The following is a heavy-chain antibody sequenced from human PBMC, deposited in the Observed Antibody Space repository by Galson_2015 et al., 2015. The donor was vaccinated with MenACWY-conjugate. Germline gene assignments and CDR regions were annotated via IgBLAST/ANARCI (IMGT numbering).Heavy chain of an antibody. CDR3: ARDNNCSFDS. CDR1: GFTFNNYW. CDR2: IKADGSFS. J-gene: IGHJ4*02. Sequence: SLKISCAASGFTFNNYWMHWVRQPPGKGLEWISYIKADGSFSNYADSVKGRFTISTDNAKNMVYLQMDGLGDEDTSLYFCARDNNCSFDSWGQGTLVTVSS. V-gene: IGHV3-74*01. D-gene: IGHD1-1*01.